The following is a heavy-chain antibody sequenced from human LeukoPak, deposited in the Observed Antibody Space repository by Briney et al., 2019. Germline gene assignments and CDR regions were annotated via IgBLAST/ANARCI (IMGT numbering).Heavy chain of an antibody. CDR3: ARNRISSQDAFDI. V-gene: IGHV1-8*01. J-gene: IGHJ3*02. CDR1: GYTFTSYD. CDR2: MNPNSGNT. Sequence: GASVKVSRKASGYTFTSYDINWVRQATGQGLEWMGWMNPNSGNTGYAQKFQGRVTMTRNTSISTAYMELSSLRSEDTAVYYCARNRISSQDAFDIWGQGTMVTVSS. D-gene: IGHD1-14*01.